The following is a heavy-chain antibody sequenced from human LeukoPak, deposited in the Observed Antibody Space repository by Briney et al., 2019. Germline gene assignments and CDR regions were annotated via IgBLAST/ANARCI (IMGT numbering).Heavy chain of an antibody. CDR2: ISYDGSNK. Sequence: GGSPRLSCAASGFTFSSYAMHWVRQAPGKGLEWVAVISYDGSNKYYADSVKGRFTIFRDNSKNTLYLQMNSLRAEDTAVYYCARDGQWLVLWWFDPWGQGTLVTVSS. D-gene: IGHD6-19*01. J-gene: IGHJ5*02. V-gene: IGHV3-30*04. CDR1: GFTFSSYA. CDR3: ARDGQWLVLWWFDP.